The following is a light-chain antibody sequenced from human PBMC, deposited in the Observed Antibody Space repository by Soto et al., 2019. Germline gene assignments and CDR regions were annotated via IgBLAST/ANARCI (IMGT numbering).Light chain of an antibody. CDR1: QSVNDK. CDR3: QQYNDWPPFT. CDR2: GAS. J-gene: IGKJ3*01. V-gene: IGKV3-15*01. Sequence: EVVMTQSPATLSVSPGERATLSCRASQSVNDKVAWFQQKPGQAPRLLIIGASTTATGVPARFGGSGSGREFTLTISSLQSEDFAVYYCQQYNDWPPFTFGPGTKVDIK.